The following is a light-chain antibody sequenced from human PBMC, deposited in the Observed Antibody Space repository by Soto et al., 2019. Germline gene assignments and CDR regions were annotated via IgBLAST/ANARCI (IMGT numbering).Light chain of an antibody. Sequence: DIQMTQSPSTLSESVGDRVTITCRASQSISSWLAWYQQKPGKDPKLLIYKASSLESGVPSRLSGSGSGTEFTLTISSLQPDDFATYYCQQYNSYSPLTFGGGTKVEIK. CDR3: QQYNSYSPLT. J-gene: IGKJ4*01. V-gene: IGKV1-5*03. CDR1: QSISSW. CDR2: KAS.